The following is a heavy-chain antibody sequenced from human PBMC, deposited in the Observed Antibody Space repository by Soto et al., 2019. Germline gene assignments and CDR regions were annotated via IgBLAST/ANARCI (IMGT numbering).Heavy chain of an antibody. CDR3: ATSPGGRLLWFGELIPAFDP. CDR1: GGSFGSYY. V-gene: IGHV4-34*01. Sequence: QVHLHQWGAGLLKHSETLSLTCAVYGGSFGSYYWSWIRQPPGKGLEWIGEISHSGSTNYNPSLKSRVTISVDTSKNQFSLKLSAVTAADTAMYYCATSPGGRLLWFGELIPAFDPWGQGTLVTVSS. J-gene: IGHJ5*02. CDR2: ISHSGST. D-gene: IGHD3-10*01.